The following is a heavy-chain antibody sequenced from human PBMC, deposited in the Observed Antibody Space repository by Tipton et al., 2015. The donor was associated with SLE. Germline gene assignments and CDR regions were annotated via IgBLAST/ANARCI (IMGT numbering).Heavy chain of an antibody. D-gene: IGHD6-13*01. J-gene: IGHJ5*02. CDR3: ASPGGSWYRQGYNWFDP. Sequence: SLRLSCAASGFTFSSYWMSWVRQAPGKGLEWVANIKQDGSEKYYVDSVKGRFTISRDNAKNSLYLQMNSLRAEDTAVYYCASPGGSWYRQGYNWFDPWGQGTLVTVSS. CDR2: IKQDGSEK. CDR1: GFTFSSYW. V-gene: IGHV3-7*01.